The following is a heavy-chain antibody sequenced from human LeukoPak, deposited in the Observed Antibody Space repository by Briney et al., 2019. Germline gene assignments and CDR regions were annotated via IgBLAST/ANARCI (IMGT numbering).Heavy chain of an antibody. CDR3: AKEYRRGWPFDY. CDR2: ISDSALTT. J-gene: IGHJ4*02. Sequence: GGSLRLSCAASGFTFSSYPMSWVRQTPGKGLEWVSRISDSALTTDYTDSAKGRFTISRDNSKNTLYLQMNSLRAEDTAEYYCAKEYRRGWPFDYWGQGTLVTVSS. V-gene: IGHV3-23*01. D-gene: IGHD6-19*01. CDR1: GFTFSSYP.